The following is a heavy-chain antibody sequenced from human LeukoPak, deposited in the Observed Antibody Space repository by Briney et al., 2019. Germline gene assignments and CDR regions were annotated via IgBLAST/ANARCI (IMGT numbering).Heavy chain of an antibody. CDR2: IFSTENT. V-gene: IGHV4-38-2*02. Sequence: SIGSPVSGFSISSGYYWGWIRQPPGKGLEWIGRIFSTENTHYNPSLKSRVTMSVDTSKNQFSLKLSSVTAADTAVYYCAREISGSSGRWFDPWGQGTLVTVSS. CDR1: GFSISSGYY. D-gene: IGHD1-26*01. CDR3: AREISGSSGRWFDP. J-gene: IGHJ5*02.